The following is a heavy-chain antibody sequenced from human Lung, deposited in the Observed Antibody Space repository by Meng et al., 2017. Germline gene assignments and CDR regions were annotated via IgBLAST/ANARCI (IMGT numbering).Heavy chain of an antibody. V-gene: IGHV4-31*03. Sequence: QVQLQESGPGLVKPSQTLSLTCTVSGGSINSDDYYWSGIRQHPGKGLEWIGFIYYSGSTYYNPSLKSRVSISVDTSKNQFSLKLTSVTAADTAVYYCARGDYDGLAYWGQGTLVTVSS. J-gene: IGHJ4*02. CDR1: GGSINSDDYY. CDR2: IYYSGST. D-gene: IGHD4-17*01. CDR3: ARGDYDGLAY.